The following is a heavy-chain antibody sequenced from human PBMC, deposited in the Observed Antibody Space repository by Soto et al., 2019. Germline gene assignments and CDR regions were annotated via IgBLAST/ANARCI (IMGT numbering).Heavy chain of an antibody. J-gene: IGHJ5*02. V-gene: IGHV3-53*01. Sequence: EVQLVDSGGGLIQPGGSLRLSCAASGFSVSSSHMIWVRQAPGKGLEWVSVIYSGGTTYYAVAVKGRFTISRDKSKNTVYLQMDSLGTEDTAVYSGATLGSYGSEGYSFRYMWMDPWAQGPRV. D-gene: IGHD3-10*01. CDR1: GFSVSSSH. CDR3: ATLGSYGSEGYSFRYMWMDP. CDR2: IYSGGTT.